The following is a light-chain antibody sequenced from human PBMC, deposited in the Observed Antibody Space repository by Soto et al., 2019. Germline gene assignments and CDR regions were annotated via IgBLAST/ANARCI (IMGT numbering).Light chain of an antibody. J-gene: IGLJ2*01. CDR2: DVS. CDR1: SSDVGGYTY. Sequence: QSALTQPASVSGSPGQSITISGTGTSSDVGGYTYVSWYQQHPGRAPKLIIYDVSNRPSGDSNRFSGSKSGNTASLTISGLQAEDEADYYCISYTSISTLIFGGGTKLTVL. V-gene: IGLV2-14*03. CDR3: ISYTSISTLI.